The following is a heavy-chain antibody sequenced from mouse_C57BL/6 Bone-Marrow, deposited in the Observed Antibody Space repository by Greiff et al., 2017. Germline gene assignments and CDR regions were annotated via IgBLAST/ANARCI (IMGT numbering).Heavy chain of an antibody. CDR2: LSDGGSYT. J-gene: IGHJ1*03. Sequence: DVKLVESGGGLVKPGGSPKLSCAASGLPFSSYAMSWVRQTPEKTLEWVATLSDGGSYTYYPDNVKGRFTISRDNARNNLYLQMSHLEAEDTAMYYCAREGRRYFGGWGTGTKVTVSS. CDR3: AREGRRYFGG. V-gene: IGHV5-4*01. CDR1: GLPFSSYA.